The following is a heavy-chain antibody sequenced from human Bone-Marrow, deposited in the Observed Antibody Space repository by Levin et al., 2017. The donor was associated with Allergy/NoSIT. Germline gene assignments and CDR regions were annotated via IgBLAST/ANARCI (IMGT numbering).Heavy chain of an antibody. CDR2: IIPIFGTA. V-gene: IGHV1-69*06. CDR3: ARWVAYCGGDCLFKDYYYYYGMDV. J-gene: IGHJ6*02. CDR1: GGTFSSYA. D-gene: IGHD2-21*02. Sequence: SVKVSCKASGGTFSSYAISWVRQAPGQGLEWMGGIIPIFGTANYAQKFQGRVTITADKSTSTAYMELSSLRSEDTAVYYCARWVAYCGGDCLFKDYYYYYGMDVWGQGTTVTVSS.